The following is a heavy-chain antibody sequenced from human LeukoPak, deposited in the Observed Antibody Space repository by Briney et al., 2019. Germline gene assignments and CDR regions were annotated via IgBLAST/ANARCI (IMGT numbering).Heavy chain of an antibody. V-gene: IGHV3-23*01. CDR1: GFTFTSYA. CDR3: AKPRAMTTGVGRYFDL. Sequence: GGSLRLSCGASGFTFTSYAMSWIRQAPGKGLEWVSAISGGGEDTYYGDSVKGRFTISRDNSKNTLYLQMNSLRAEDTATYYCAKPRAMTTGVGRYFDLWGRGTLVTVSS. D-gene: IGHD1-1*01. CDR2: ISGGGEDT. J-gene: IGHJ2*01.